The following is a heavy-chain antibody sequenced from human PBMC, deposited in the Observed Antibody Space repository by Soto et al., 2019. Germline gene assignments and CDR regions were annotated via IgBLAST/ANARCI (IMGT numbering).Heavy chain of an antibody. V-gene: IGHV4-30-4*01. J-gene: IGHJ4*02. CDR3: ARVLISSGSYEIDY. CDR1: GGSISSGDYY. CDR2: IYYSGST. D-gene: IGHD3-10*02. Sequence: KTSETLSLTCTVSGGSISSGDYYWSWIRQPPGKGLEWIGYIYYSGSTYYNPSLKSRVTISVDTSKNQFSLKLSSVTAADTAVYYCARVLISSGSYEIDYWGQGTLVTVSS.